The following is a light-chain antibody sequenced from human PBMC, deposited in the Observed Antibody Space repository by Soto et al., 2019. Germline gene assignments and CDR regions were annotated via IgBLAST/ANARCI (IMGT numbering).Light chain of an antibody. CDR3: QVWGSMTDNYV. CDR1: NIGDKR. J-gene: IGLJ1*01. CDR2: YDS. Sequence: SYELTQPPSVSVAPEKTATITCGGNNIGDKRVHWYRQKPGQAPVLLISYDSDRPSGIPERFSGSNSGNTATLTISRVEAGEEADYYCQVWGSMTDNYVFGGGTKVTVL. V-gene: IGLV3-21*04.